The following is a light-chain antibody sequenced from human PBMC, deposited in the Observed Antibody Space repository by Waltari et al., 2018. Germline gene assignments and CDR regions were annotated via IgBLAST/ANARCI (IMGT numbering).Light chain of an antibody. CDR3: MQALHTRT. CDR1: QSLLHSNGYNY. J-gene: IGKJ1*01. V-gene: IGKV2-28*01. CDR2: LGS. Sequence: DIVMTQSPLSLPVTPGEPASISCRSSQSLLHSNGYNYLDWYLQKPGQSPQLLIYLGSTRASGVPDRFSGSGSGTDFTLKISRVETEDVGVYYCMQALHTRTFGQGTKVEIK.